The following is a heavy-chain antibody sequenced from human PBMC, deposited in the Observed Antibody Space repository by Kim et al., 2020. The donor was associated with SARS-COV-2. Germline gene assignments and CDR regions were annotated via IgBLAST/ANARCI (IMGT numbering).Heavy chain of an antibody. D-gene: IGHD4-17*01. CDR2: ISGSGGST. CDR3: AKDSGNDNGDQLDY. CDR1: GFTFSSYA. Sequence: GGSLRLSCAASGFTFSSYAISWVRQAPGKGLEWVSAISGSGGSTYYAGSVKGRLTISRDNSKNTMYLQMNSLRAEDTAVYYFAKDSGNDNGDQLDYWGQGTLGTVSS. J-gene: IGHJ4*02. V-gene: IGHV3-23*01.